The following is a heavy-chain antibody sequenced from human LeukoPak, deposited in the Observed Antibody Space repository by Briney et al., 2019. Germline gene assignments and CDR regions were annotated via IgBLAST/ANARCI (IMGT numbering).Heavy chain of an antibody. CDR3: ARDSHSPDFWRHLDAFDI. V-gene: IGHV3-20*04. J-gene: IGHJ3*02. CDR2: INWNGGST. CDR1: GFTFDDYG. Sequence: GGSLRLSCAASGFTFDDYGMSWVRQAPGKGLEWVSGINWNGGSTGYADSVKGRFTISRDNAKNSLYLQMNSLRAEDTAVYYCARDSHSPDFWRHLDAFDIWGQGTMVTVSS. D-gene: IGHD3-3*01.